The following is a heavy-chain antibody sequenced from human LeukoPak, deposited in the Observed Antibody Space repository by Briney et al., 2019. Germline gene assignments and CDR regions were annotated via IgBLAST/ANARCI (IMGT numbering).Heavy chain of an antibody. V-gene: IGHV1-3*01. D-gene: IGHD6-19*01. CDR1: GYTFSDYA. CDR3: ARERLYTSGWFDD. J-gene: IGHJ4*02. CDR2: INGGNGNT. Sequence: ASVALSFKAPGYTFSDYAMHWVRQAPGQGPEWMGWINGGNGNTRYSQTFQGRITITRDTSATTGYMELSSLRSEDTAVYYCARERLYTSGWFDDWGQGTLVTVSS.